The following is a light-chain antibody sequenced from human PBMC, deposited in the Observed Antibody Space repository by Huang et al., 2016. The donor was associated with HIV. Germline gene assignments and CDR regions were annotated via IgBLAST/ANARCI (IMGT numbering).Light chain of an antibody. Sequence: DIQMTQSPSSLSASVGDRVTITCRESQSISSYLNWYQQTPGKAPKLLIYAASSLQSGVPSRFSGSGSGTDFTLTISSLQPEDFATYYCQQSYSTPYTFGQGTKLEIK. CDR3: QQSYSTPYT. V-gene: IGKV1-39*01. CDR1: QSISSY. CDR2: AAS. J-gene: IGKJ2*01.